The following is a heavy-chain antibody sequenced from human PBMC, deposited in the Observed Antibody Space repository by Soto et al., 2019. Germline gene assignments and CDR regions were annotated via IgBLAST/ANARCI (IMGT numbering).Heavy chain of an antibody. V-gene: IGHV2-70*04. CDR1: GFSLSTSGMR. D-gene: IGHD1-1*01. J-gene: IGHJ5*02. Sequence: SGPTLVNPTQALTLTCTFSGFSLSTSGMRVSWIRQPPGTALQWLARIDWDDDKFYTTSLRTRLTISKDTSKNQVVLTMTNMDPVDTATYYCAKTGTDGSWFDPWGQGTLVTV. CDR3: AKTGTDGSWFDP. CDR2: IDWDDDK.